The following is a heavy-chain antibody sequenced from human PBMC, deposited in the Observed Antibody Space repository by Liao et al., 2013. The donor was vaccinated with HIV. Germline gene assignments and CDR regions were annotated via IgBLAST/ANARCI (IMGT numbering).Heavy chain of an antibody. J-gene: IGHJ5*02. V-gene: IGHV4-4*07. CDR2: IYAFGTT. CDR1: GGSISPYY. CDR3: AREEATSHYNYFDP. D-gene: IGHD1-26*01. Sequence: QVQLQESGPGLVKPSETLSLTCSVSGGSISPYYWSWIRQSAGKGLEWIGRIYAFGTTDYNTSLDRRTALSVDRSKNQFALKLTSVTAADTAVYYCAREEATSHYNYFDPWGQGILVTVSS.